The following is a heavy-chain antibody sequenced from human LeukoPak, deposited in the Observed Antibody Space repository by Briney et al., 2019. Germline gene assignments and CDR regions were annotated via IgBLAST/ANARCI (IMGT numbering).Heavy chain of an antibody. D-gene: IGHD3-3*01. V-gene: IGHV4-39*01. Sequence: SETLSLTCTVSGGSISSSSYYWGWIRQPPGKGLEWIGSIYYSGSTYYNPSLKSRVTISVDTSKNQFSLKLSSVTAADTAVYYCASGYKYYDFWSGLDYYYGMDVWGQGTTVTVSS. CDR3: ASGYKYYDFWSGLDYYYGMDV. CDR1: GGSISSSSYY. CDR2: IYYSGST. J-gene: IGHJ6*02.